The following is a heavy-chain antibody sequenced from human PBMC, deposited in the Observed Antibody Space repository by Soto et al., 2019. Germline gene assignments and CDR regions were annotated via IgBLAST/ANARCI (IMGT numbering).Heavy chain of an antibody. Sequence: GGSLRLSCTASGFIVSDTYVNWVRQAPGKGLEWVSVISNRGDTHYADSVRGRFSLSRDISDNTLHLQMNNLRVEDTAVYYCAREPRYCRGGSCSITGDAYDIWGQGTMVTGSS. CDR2: ISNRGDT. V-gene: IGHV3-66*01. CDR3: AREPRYCRGGSCSITGDAYDI. J-gene: IGHJ3*02. CDR1: GFIVSDTY. D-gene: IGHD2-15*01.